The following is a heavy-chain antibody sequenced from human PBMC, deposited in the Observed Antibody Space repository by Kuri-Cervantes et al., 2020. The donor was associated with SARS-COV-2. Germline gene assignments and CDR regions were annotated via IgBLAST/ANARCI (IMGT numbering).Heavy chain of an antibody. V-gene: IGHV1-2*02. CDR1: GGTFSSYA. D-gene: IGHD5-18*01. CDR3: ARDCTSFGYSYGHAFDI. J-gene: IGHJ3*02. CDR2: INPNSGGT. Sequence: ASVKVSCKASGGTFSSYAISWVRQAPGQGLEWMGGINPNSGGTNYAQKFQGRVTMTRDTSISTAYMELSRLRSDDTAVYYCARDCTSFGYSYGHAFDIWGQGTRGTASS.